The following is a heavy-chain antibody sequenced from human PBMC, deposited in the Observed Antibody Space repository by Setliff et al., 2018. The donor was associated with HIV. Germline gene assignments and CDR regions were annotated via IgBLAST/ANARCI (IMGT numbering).Heavy chain of an antibody. CDR1: GDSIVFDDSTRSYH. J-gene: IGHJ4*02. Sequence: SETLSLTCRLSGDSIVFDDSTRSYHCSWIRQPPGRGLEWIGSVSHSGSSDYSPSLESRASISIDISKNQFSLNLTSVTATDTAFYYCVRLLGKDWGRGKMVTVSS. V-gene: IGHV4-61*01. CDR3: VRLLGKD. CDR2: VSHSGSS. D-gene: IGHD7-27*01.